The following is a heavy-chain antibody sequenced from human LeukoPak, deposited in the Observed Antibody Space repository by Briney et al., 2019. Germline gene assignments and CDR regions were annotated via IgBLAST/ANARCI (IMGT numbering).Heavy chain of an antibody. J-gene: IGHJ3*02. D-gene: IGHD2-2*02. CDR2: IYYSGST. CDR1: GGSISSGVYY. CDR3: ARLFGYCSSTSCYTNYVGAFDI. Sequence: SETLSLTCTVSGGSISSGVYYWSWIRQHPGKGLEWIGYIYYSGSTYYNPSLKSRVTISVDTSKNQFSLKLSSVTAADTAVYYCARLFGYCSSTSCYTNYVGAFDIWGQGTMVTVSS. V-gene: IGHV4-31*03.